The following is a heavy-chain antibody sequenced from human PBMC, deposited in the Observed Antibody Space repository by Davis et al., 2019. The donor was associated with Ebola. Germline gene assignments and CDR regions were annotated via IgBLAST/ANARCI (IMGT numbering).Heavy chain of an antibody. CDR1: GFTFSDYY. CDR3: VRDPALVVTGGGWFFGL. Sequence: GGSLRLSCAASGFTFSDYYMSWVRQAPGKGLQWVAVIWDDGSNKYYADSVKGRFTVSRDNAKNSLYLQMNSLRAEDTAVYYCVRDPALVVTGGGWFFGLWGRGTLVTASS. D-gene: IGHD2-21*02. CDR2: IWDDGSNK. J-gene: IGHJ2*01. V-gene: IGHV3-33*08.